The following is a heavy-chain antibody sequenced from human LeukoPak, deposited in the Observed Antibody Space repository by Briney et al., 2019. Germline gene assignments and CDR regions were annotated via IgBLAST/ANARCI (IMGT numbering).Heavy chain of an antibody. D-gene: IGHD5-24*01. J-gene: IGHJ4*02. CDR3: ARDGGNYGYNSAHFDY. CDR1: GYTFTSYA. V-gene: IGHV7-4-1*02. CDR2: INTNTGNP. Sequence: ASVKVSCTASGYTFTSYAMNWVRQAPGQGLEWMGWINTNTGNPTYAQGFTGRFVFSLDTSVSTAYLQISSLKAEDTAVYYCARDGGNYGYNSAHFDYWGQGTLVTVSS.